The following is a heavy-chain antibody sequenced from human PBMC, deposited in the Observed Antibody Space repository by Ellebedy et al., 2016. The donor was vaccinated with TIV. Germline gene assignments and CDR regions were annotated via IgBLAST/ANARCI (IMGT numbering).Heavy chain of an antibody. D-gene: IGHD6-6*01. CDR2: IYPGDSDT. CDR3: ARHHVAGRLGAFDL. CDR1: GFIFSNYW. J-gene: IGHJ5*02. Sequence: GESLKISCHESGFIFSNYWIGWVRQMPGKGLEWMGIIYPGDSDTRYNSSFQGQVTISVDRSNGIAYLQWSSLKASDTAIYYCARHHVAGRLGAFDLWGQGILVTVSS. V-gene: IGHV5-51*01.